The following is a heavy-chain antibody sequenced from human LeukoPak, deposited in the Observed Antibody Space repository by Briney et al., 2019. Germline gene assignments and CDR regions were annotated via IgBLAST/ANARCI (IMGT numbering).Heavy chain of an antibody. CDR3: ARDYTGYFP. CDR1: GFTFSTYA. V-gene: IGHV3-23*01. Sequence: GGSLRLSCVASGFTFSTYALCWVRQAPGKGLEWVSAISSSGGSPYYADSVNGRFTISRDNSKNTLYLQMNSLRAEDTALYYCARDYTGYFPWGQGTLVIVSS. CDR2: ISSSGGSP. D-gene: IGHD3-9*01. J-gene: IGHJ5*02.